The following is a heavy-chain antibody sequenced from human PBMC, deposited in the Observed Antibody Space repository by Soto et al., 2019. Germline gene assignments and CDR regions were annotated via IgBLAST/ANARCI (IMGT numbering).Heavy chain of an antibody. CDR3: AHLQRFYLPPGPFDS. CDR2: ISGSGVFT. D-gene: IGHD6-25*01. V-gene: IGHV3-23*01. Sequence: PGGSLRLSCSASGFTFSKYAMNWVRQAPGKGLEWVSGISGSGVFTYYTDSVKGRFTISRDNSKNTLFLQMNSLTDEDTAIYYCAHLQRFYLPPGPFDSWGRGTVATVSS. CDR1: GFTFSKYA. J-gene: IGHJ4*02.